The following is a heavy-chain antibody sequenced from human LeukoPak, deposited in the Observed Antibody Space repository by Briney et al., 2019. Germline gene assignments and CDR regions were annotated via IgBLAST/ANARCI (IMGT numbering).Heavy chain of an antibody. Sequence: PGGSLRLSCAASGFTFSSYAMSWVRQAPGKGLEWVSAISGSGGSTYYADSVKGRFTISRDNAKNSLYLQMNSLRAEDTALYYCARAGYDSTGDYYYYMDVWGKGTTVTVSS. V-gene: IGHV3-23*01. J-gene: IGHJ6*03. D-gene: IGHD3-22*01. CDR2: ISGSGGST. CDR1: GFTFSSYA. CDR3: ARAGYDSTGDYYYYMDV.